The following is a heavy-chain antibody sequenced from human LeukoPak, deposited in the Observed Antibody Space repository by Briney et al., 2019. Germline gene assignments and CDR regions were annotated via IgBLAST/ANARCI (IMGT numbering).Heavy chain of an antibody. CDR1: GFTFSDYY. V-gene: IGHV3-11*01. Sequence: GGSLRLSCAASGFTFSDYYMSWIRQTPGKGLEWLSYISGSGSDISYADSVKGRFTISRDNAKNSLYLQMNSLGAEDSAVYYCARLPRLLESWGQGTLVTVSS. CDR3: ARLPRLLES. D-gene: IGHD6-6*01. CDR2: ISGSGSDI. J-gene: IGHJ4*02.